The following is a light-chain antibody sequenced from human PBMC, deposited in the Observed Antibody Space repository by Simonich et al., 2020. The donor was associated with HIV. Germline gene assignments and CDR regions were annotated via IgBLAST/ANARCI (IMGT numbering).Light chain of an antibody. Sequence: ELVMTQSPATLSVSPGERATLSCRASQSVRSNLAWYQQKPGQAPRLLIYGASTRATGIPARFSGSGSGTEFTLTISSLQPDDFATYYCQQYNSYSYTFGQGTKLEIK. J-gene: IGKJ2*01. CDR3: QQYNSYSYT. V-gene: IGKV3-15*01. CDR2: GAS. CDR1: QSVRSN.